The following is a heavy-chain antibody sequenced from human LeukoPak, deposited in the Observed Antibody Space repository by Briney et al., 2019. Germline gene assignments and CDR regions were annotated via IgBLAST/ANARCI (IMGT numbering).Heavy chain of an antibody. CDR1: GGSFSGYY. V-gene: IGHV4-34*01. CDR3: ASWTTTNWFDP. D-gene: IGHD3/OR15-3a*01. Sequence: ETLSLTCAVYGGSFSGYYWSWIRQPPGKGLEWIEEINHSGSTNYNPSLKSRVTISVDTSKNQFSLKLSSVTAADTAVYYCASWTTTNWFDPWGQGTLVTVSS. J-gene: IGHJ5*02. CDR2: INHSGST.